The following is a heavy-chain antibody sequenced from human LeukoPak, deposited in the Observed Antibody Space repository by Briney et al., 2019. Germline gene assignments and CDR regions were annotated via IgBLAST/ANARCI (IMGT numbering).Heavy chain of an antibody. CDR3: AKSFLDYSYYFFGMDV. CDR1: GFTPTSYG. J-gene: IGHJ6*02. D-gene: IGHD3-16*02. V-gene: IGHV3-30*18. Sequence: GGSLRLSCAASGFTPTSYGMHWVRQAPGKGLEWVATISYDGRSEYFADFVKGRFTISRDNSKNTMSLQMNSLRPHDTAVYYCAKSFLDYSYYFFGMDVWGQGTTVIVSS. CDR2: ISYDGRSE.